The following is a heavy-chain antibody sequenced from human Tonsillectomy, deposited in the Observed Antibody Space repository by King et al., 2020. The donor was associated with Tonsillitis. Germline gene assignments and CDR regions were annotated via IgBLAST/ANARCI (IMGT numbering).Heavy chain of an antibody. Sequence: QLQESGLGLVKPSQTLSLTCTVSGGSIRGGDYYWSWIRQHPGKGLEWIGYIYNSGNAYYNPSLKSRLTISLYTSKNQFSLNLSSVIAADTAVYYCGTYESGVFDSWGQGTLVTVSS. CDR3: GTYESGVFDS. J-gene: IGHJ5*01. CDR2: IYNSGNA. CDR1: GGSIRGGDYY. D-gene: IGHD3-3*01. V-gene: IGHV4-31*03.